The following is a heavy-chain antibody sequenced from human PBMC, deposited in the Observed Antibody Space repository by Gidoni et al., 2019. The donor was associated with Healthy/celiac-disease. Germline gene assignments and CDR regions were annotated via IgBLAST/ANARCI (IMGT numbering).Heavy chain of an antibody. CDR2: IYYSGST. Sequence: QVQLQESGPGLVKPSETLSLTCTVSGGSISSYYWSWIRQPPGKGLEWIGYIYYSGSTNYNSSLKSRVTISVDTSKNQFSLKLSSVTAADTAVYYCARYCSGGSCYSGPYFDYWGQGTLVTVSS. D-gene: IGHD2-15*01. CDR3: ARYCSGGSCYSGPYFDY. J-gene: IGHJ4*02. CDR1: GGSISSYY. V-gene: IGHV4-59*01.